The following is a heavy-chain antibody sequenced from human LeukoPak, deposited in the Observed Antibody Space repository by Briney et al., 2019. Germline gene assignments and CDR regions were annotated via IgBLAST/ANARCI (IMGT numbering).Heavy chain of an antibody. CDR2: IWYDGSNK. D-gene: IGHD1-26*01. J-gene: IGHJ4*02. V-gene: IGHV3-33*01. Sequence: GGSLRLSCAASGFTSSSYGMHWVRQAPGKGLEWVAVIWYDGSNKYYADSVKGRFTISRDNSKNTLYLQMNSLRAEDTAVYYCARPEIVGATSEGDYYFDYWGQGTLVTVSS. CDR1: GFTSSSYG. CDR3: ARPEIVGATSEGDYYFDY.